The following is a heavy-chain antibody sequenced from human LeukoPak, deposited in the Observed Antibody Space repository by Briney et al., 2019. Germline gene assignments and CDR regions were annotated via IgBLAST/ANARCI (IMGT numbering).Heavy chain of an antibody. V-gene: IGHV4-39*07. D-gene: IGHD4-17*01. CDR3: ARRGSYGDYVSFRVGRTLNWFDP. Sequence: SETLSLTCTVSGGSISSSSSYWGWIRQPPGKGLEWIGEINHSGSTNYNPSLKSRVTISVDTSKNQFSLKLSSVTAADTAVYYCARRGSYGDYVSFRVGRTLNWFDPWGQGTLVTVSS. CDR2: INHSGST. J-gene: IGHJ5*02. CDR1: GGSISSSSSY.